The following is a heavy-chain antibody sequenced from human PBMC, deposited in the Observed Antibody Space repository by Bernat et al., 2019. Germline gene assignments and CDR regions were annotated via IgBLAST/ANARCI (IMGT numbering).Heavy chain of an antibody. Sequence: QVQLVESGGGVVQPGRSLRLSCAASGFTFSSYSMHWVRQAPGKGLEWVAVISYDGSNKYYADSVKGRFTISRDNSKNTLYLQMNSLRAEDTAVYYCARAPSGVRSGSYYGWFDPWGKGTLVTVSS. CDR1: GFTFSSYS. V-gene: IGHV3-30*01. D-gene: IGHD3-10*01. CDR3: ARAPSGVRSGSYYGWFDP. J-gene: IGHJ5*02. CDR2: ISYDGSNK.